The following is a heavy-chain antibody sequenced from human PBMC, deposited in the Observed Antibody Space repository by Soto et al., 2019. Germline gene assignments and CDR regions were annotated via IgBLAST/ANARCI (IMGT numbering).Heavy chain of an antibody. V-gene: IGHV4-34*01. CDR3: ARQPYSYGSSGFDY. CDR2: INHSGST. D-gene: IGHD5-18*01. CDR1: GGSFSGYY. Sequence: SETLSLTCAVYGGSFSGYYWSWIRQPPGKGLEWIGEINHSGSTNYNPSLKSRVTISVDTSKNQFSLKLSSVTAADTAVYYCARQPYSYGSSGFDYWGQGTLVTVSS. J-gene: IGHJ4*02.